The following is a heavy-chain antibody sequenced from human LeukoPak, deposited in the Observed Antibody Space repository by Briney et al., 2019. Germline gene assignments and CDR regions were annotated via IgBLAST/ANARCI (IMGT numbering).Heavy chain of an antibody. CDR2: ISSGGGYT. Sequence: GGSLRLSCAASGFTFSDYYMSWIRQAPGKGLEWVSRISSGGGYTGYADSLKGRFTISRDNAKNSLHLQMNSLRAEDTAVYYCARDRRDGGYNPGDPRGFANWGQGTLVTVSS. CDR1: GFTFSDYY. D-gene: IGHD5-24*01. CDR3: ARDRRDGGYNPGDPRGFAN. V-gene: IGHV3-11*06. J-gene: IGHJ4*02.